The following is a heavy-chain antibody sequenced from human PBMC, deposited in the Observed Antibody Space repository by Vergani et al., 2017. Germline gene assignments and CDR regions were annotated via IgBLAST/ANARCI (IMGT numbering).Heavy chain of an antibody. CDR2: IYHSGST. V-gene: IGHV4-34*01. CDR3: ARAQIDYYDSSGSTXFDY. D-gene: IGHD3-22*01. CDR1: GGSFSGYY. J-gene: IGHJ4*02. Sequence: QVQLQQWGAGLLKPSETLSLTCAVYGGSFSGYYWSWVRQPPGKGLEWIGEIYHSGSTNYNPSLKSRVTISVDKSKNQFSLKLSSVTAADTAVYYCARAQIDYYDSSGSTXFDYWGQGTLVTVSS.